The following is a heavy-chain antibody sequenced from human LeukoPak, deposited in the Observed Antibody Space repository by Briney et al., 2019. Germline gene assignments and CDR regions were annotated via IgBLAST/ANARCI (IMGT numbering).Heavy chain of an antibody. J-gene: IGHJ4*02. Sequence: ASVKVSCKASGYTFTSYYLHWVRQAPGQGLEWMGMINPSSDSTNYAQKFQGRVTMTRDTSTSTVHMELSSLKSEDTAVYYCARDDRIAVAGPYYFDYWGQGTLVTVSS. V-gene: IGHV1-46*01. CDR3: ARDDRIAVAGPYYFDY. D-gene: IGHD6-19*01. CDR2: INPSSDST. CDR1: GYTFTSYY.